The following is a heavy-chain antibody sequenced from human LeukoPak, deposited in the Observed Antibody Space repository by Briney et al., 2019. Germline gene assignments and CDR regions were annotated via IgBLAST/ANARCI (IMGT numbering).Heavy chain of an antibody. J-gene: IGHJ6*03. CDR3: ARGRYCSSTSCYPAEGIAAAGLDYYYYYMDV. V-gene: IGHV1-8*01. CDR1: GYTFTSYD. CDR2: MNPNSGNT. Sequence: ASVKVSCKASGYTFTSYDINWVRQATGQGLEWMGWMNPNSGNTGYAQKYQGRVTMTRNISISTSYMELSSLRSEDTAVYYCARGRYCSSTSCYPAEGIAAAGLDYYYYYMDVWGKGTTVTVSS. D-gene: IGHD2-2*01.